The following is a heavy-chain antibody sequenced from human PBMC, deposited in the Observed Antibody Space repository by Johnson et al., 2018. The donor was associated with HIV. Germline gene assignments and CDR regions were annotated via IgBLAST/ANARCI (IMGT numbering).Heavy chain of an antibody. V-gene: IGHV3-20*04. CDR3: ARGRIAARPHAFDI. CDR1: GFTFDDYG. J-gene: IGHJ3*02. CDR2: INWNGGST. D-gene: IGHD6-6*01. Sequence: VQLVESGGGVVRPGGSLRLSCAASGFTFDDYGMSWVRQAPGKGLEWVSGINWNGGSTGYADSVKGRFTISRDNAKNSLYLQMNSLRAEAPALYYCARGRIAARPHAFDIWGQGTMVTGSS.